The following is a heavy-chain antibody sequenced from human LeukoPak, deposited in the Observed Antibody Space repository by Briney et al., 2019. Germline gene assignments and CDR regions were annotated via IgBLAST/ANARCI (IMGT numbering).Heavy chain of an antibody. J-gene: IGHJ4*02. V-gene: IGHV4-59*08. CDR2: VYYSGSA. Sequence: PSETLSLTCTVSGGSMKDFFRSWIRQIPGKGLEWIGYVYYSGSAKYHPSLKSRVTISVDTSKNEFSLKLTSVTAADTAVYFCARHKDRFGYTFDYWGQGSLVTVSS. CDR1: GGSMKDFF. CDR3: ARHKDRFGYTFDY. D-gene: IGHD5-18*01.